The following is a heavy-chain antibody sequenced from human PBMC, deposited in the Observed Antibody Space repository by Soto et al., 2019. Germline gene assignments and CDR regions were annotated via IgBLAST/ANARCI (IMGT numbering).Heavy chain of an antibody. J-gene: IGHJ6*02. CDR1: GFTFSSSG. Sequence: PGGSLRLSCAASGFTFSSSGMHWVRQAPGKGLEWVAVISYDGSNKYYADSVKGRFTISRDNSKNTLYLQMNSLRAEDTAVYYCAKDVVVGATPGLGDYYYYYGMDVWGQGTTVTVSS. V-gene: IGHV3-30*18. D-gene: IGHD1-26*01. CDR2: ISYDGSNK. CDR3: AKDVVVGATPGLGDYYYYYGMDV.